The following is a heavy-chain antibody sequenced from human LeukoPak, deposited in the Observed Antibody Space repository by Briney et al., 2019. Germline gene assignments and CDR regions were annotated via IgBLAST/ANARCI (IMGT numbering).Heavy chain of an antibody. CDR2: IKSKTDGGYT. CDR3: TTDSETFDF. CDR1: GFIFSSYS. D-gene: IGHD6-19*01. J-gene: IGHJ4*02. Sequence: GGSLRLSCAASGFIFSSYSMHWVRQAPGEGLEWVGLIKSKTDGGYTDYAAPVHGRLTISRDDTKNTMYLQMNSLKTEYTAVYYCTTDSETFDFWGQGTLVTVSS. V-gene: IGHV3-15*01.